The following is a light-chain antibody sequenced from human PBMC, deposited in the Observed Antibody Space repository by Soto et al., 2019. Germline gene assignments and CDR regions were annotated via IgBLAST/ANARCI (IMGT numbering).Light chain of an antibody. J-gene: IGKJ1*01. CDR1: QSIDSS. CDR2: KAS. Sequence: DIQMTQSPSTLSASVGDRVTITCRASQSIDSSLAWFQQKPGKAPRLLIYKASTLESGVPLRFSGSGSGTEFTLTISSVQPDDFATYYCQQYNNFWTFGQGTRVEIK. V-gene: IGKV1-5*03. CDR3: QQYNNFWT.